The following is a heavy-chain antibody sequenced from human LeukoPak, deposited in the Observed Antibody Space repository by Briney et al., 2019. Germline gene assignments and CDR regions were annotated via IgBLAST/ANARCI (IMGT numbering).Heavy chain of an antibody. CDR3: ARDLKRYFDWLSANNWFAP. CDR1: GGSISSSSYY. Sequence: SETLSLTCTVSGGSISSSSYYWGWIRQPPGKGLEWIGSIYYSGSTYYNPSLKSRVTISVDTSTNQFSMKLSSVTAADTAVYYCARDLKRYFDWLSANNWFAPWGQGTLVTVSS. D-gene: IGHD3-9*01. CDR2: IYYSGST. J-gene: IGHJ5*02. V-gene: IGHV4-39*07.